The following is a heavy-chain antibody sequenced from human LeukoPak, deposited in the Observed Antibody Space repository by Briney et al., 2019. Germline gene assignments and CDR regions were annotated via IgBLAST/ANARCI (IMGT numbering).Heavy chain of an antibody. J-gene: IGHJ4*02. D-gene: IGHD6-13*01. CDR3: ARLPGIAAV. CDR2: IYYSGST. V-gene: IGHV4-59*08. Sequence: SETLSLTCTVSGGSTSRYYWSWIRQPPGKRLEWLGYIYYSGSTTYNPSLKSRLTMSVDTSKNQISLKLISLTAADTAVYYCARLPGIAAVWGQGTLVNVSS. CDR1: GGSTSRYY.